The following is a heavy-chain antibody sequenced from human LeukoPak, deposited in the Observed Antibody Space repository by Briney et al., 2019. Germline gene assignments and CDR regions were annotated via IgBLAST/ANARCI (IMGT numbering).Heavy chain of an antibody. CDR2: INPNSGGT. J-gene: IGHJ4*02. Sequence: ASVKVSCKASEYTFTSYYMHWVRQAPGQGLEWVGWINPNSGGTSYAQKFQGRVTMTRDTSISTAYMDLSRLRSEDTAVYYCAVRGIVVVTEFDYWGQGTLVTVSS. D-gene: IGHD3-22*01. CDR1: EYTFTSYY. CDR3: AVRGIVVVTEFDY. V-gene: IGHV1-2*02.